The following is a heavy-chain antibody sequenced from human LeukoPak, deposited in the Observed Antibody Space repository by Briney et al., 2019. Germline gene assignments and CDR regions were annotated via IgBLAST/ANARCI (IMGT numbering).Heavy chain of an antibody. Sequence: TPSQTLSLTCAVYGGSFSDYYWSWIRQPPGKGLEWIGEIEHSGSTNYNPSLKSRVTISVDTSKNQFSLKLSSVTAADTAVYYCARDHCSSISCHSGAFDIWGQGTMVTVSS. CDR1: GGSFSDYY. J-gene: IGHJ3*02. V-gene: IGHV4-34*01. CDR2: IEHSGST. D-gene: IGHD2-2*01. CDR3: ARDHCSSISCHSGAFDI.